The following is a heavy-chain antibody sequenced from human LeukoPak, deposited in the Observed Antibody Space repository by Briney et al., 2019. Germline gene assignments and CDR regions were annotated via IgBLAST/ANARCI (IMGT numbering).Heavy chain of an antibody. V-gene: IGHV4-31*03. CDR3: ARDGGRKLDY. CDR2: IYYSGST. J-gene: IGHJ4*02. D-gene: IGHD3-16*01. Sequence: SETLSLTCTVSGGSISSGGYYWSWIRQHPGKGLEWIGYIYYSGSTYDNPSLKSRVTISVDTSKNQFSLKLSSVTAADTAVYYCARDGGRKLDYWGQGTLVTVSS. CDR1: GGSISSGGYY.